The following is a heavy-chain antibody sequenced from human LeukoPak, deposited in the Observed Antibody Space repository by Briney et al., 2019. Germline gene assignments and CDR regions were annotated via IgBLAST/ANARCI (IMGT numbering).Heavy chain of an antibody. CDR1: GYSISSGYY. Sequence: PSETLSLTCAVSGYSISSGYYWGWIRQPPGKGLEWIGSIYHSGSPYYNPSLKSRVTISVDTSKNQFSLKLSSVTAADTAVYYCARVNSSGPALDYWGQGTLVTVSS. J-gene: IGHJ4*02. CDR3: ARVNSSGPALDY. V-gene: IGHV4-38-2*01. D-gene: IGHD3-22*01. CDR2: IYHSGSP.